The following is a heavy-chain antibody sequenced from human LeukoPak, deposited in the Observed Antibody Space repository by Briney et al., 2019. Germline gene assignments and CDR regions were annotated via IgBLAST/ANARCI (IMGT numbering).Heavy chain of an antibody. CDR2: ISYDGSNK. Sequence: PGGSLRLSCAASGFTFSSYGMHWVRQAPGRGLEWVAVISYDGSNKYYADSVRGRFTISRDNSKNSLYLQMNSLRAEDTAAYYCARDYGRSRDYGMDVWGPGTTVTVSS. D-gene: IGHD3-10*01. CDR1: GFTFSSYG. CDR3: ARDYGRSRDYGMDV. J-gene: IGHJ6*02. V-gene: IGHV3-30*03.